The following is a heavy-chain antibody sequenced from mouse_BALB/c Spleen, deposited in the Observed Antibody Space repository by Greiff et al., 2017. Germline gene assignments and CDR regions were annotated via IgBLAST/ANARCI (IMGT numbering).Heavy chain of an antibody. D-gene: IGHD1-2*01. Sequence: EVKLVESGGGLVQPGGSRKLSCAASGFTFSSFGMHWVRQAPEKGLEWVAYISSGSSTIYYADTVKGRFTISRDNPKNTLFLQMTSLRSEDTAMYYCARGGYGYHYAMDYWGQGTSVTVSS. J-gene: IGHJ4*01. CDR2: ISSGSSTI. CDR3: ARGGYGYHYAMDY. V-gene: IGHV5-17*02. CDR1: GFTFSSFG.